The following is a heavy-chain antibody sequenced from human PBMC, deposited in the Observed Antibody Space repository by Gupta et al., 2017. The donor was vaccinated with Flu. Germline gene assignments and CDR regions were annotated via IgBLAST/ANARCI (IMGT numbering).Heavy chain of an antibody. CDR3: AREAVATTLFDY. Sequence: QVQLVESGGGVVQPGRSLRLSCAASGFTFSSYGMHWVRQAPGKGLEWVAVIWYDGSNKYYADSVKGRFTISRDNSKNTLYLQMNSLRAEDTAVYYCAREAVATTLFDYWGQGTLVTVSS. CDR1: GFTFSSYG. J-gene: IGHJ4*02. D-gene: IGHD5-12*01. V-gene: IGHV3-33*01. CDR2: IWYDGSNK.